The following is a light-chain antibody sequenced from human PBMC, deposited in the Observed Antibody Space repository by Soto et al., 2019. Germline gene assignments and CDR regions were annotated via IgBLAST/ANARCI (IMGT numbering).Light chain of an antibody. CDR2: DVT. V-gene: IGLV2-11*01. J-gene: IGLJ7*01. CDR1: SSDVGGYEY. Sequence: QSALTQPRSVSGSPGQSVTISCTRTSSDVGGYEYVSWYQQHPGKAPKFMIYDVTKRPSGVPDRFSGSKSGNTASLTISGLQAEDEADYYCCSYAGSYSWVFGGGTQLTVL. CDR3: CSYAGSYSWV.